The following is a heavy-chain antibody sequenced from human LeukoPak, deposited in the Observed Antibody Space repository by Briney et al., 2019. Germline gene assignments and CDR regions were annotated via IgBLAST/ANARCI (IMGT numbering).Heavy chain of an antibody. CDR3: ARRYCSGGSCYHYYYYMDV. CDR2: IKQDGSEK. D-gene: IGHD2-15*01. Sequence: TGGSLRLSCAASGLTFSSYWMSWVRQAPGKGLEWVANIKQDGSEKYYVDSVKGRFTISRDNAKNSLYLEMNSLRAEDTAVYYCARRYCSGGSCYHYYYYMDVWGKGTTVTVSS. CDR1: GLTFSSYW. J-gene: IGHJ6*03. V-gene: IGHV3-7*01.